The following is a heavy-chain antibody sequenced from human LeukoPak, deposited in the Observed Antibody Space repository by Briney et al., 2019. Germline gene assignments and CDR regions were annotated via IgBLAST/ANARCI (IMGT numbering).Heavy chain of an antibody. CDR3: ARDQYDTWSRRGNFDS. CDR2: IKQDGNEK. J-gene: IGHJ4*02. D-gene: IGHD3-3*01. CDR1: GFTFSTYW. Sequence: PGGSLRLSCAASGFTFSTYWMHWVRQAPGKGLEWVANIKQDGNEKYYVDSVKGRFTISRDNAKNSLYLQMNSLRVEDTAVFYCARDQYDTWSRRGNFDSWGQGTLVTVSS. V-gene: IGHV3-7*03.